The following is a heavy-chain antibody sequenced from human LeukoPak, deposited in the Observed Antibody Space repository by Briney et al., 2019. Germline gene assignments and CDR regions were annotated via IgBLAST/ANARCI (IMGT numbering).Heavy chain of an antibody. J-gene: IGHJ3*02. Sequence: GGSLRLSCAASGFTFSSYAMSWVRQAPGKGLEWVSAISGSGGSTYYADSVKGRFTISRDNSKNTLYLQMNSLRAEDTALYYCAKDFYFDSSYDAFDIWGQGTMVTVSS. D-gene: IGHD3-22*01. CDR3: AKDFYFDSSYDAFDI. V-gene: IGHV3-23*01. CDR1: GFTFSSYA. CDR2: ISGSGGST.